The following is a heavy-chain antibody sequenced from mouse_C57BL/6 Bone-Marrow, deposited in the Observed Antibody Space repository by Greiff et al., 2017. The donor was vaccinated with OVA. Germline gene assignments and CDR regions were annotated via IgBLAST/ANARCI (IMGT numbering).Heavy chain of an antibody. Sequence: QVQLKQPGAELVRPGSSVKLSCKASGYTFTSYWMDWVKQRPGQGLEWIGNIYPSDSETHYNQKFKDKATLTVDKSSSTAYMQLSSLTSEDSAVYYCARYYGYDGAWFAYWGQGTLVTVSA. D-gene: IGHD2-2*01. CDR1: GYTFTSYW. CDR3: ARYYGYDGAWFAY. J-gene: IGHJ3*01. V-gene: IGHV1-61*01. CDR2: IYPSDSET.